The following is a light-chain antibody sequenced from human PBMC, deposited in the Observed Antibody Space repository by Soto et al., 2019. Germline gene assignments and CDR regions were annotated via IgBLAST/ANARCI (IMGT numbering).Light chain of an antibody. CDR3: PQYETSPRGFT. J-gene: IGKJ3*01. V-gene: IGKV3-20*01. CDR1: QSVSSTN. CDR2: GTS. Sequence: EIVLTQSPGTLSLSPGERATLSCRASQSVSSTNLAWYQQKPGQAPRLLIYGTSTRATGIPDRFSGSGSVTDFTLTISRLEPEDFAVYYCPQYETSPRGFTFGPGTKVDIK.